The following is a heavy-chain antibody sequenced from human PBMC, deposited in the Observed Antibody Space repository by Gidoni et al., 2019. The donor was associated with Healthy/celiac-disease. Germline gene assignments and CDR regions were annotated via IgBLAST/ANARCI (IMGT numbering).Heavy chain of an antibody. D-gene: IGHD5-12*01. CDR1: GFTVSSYA. CDR2: ISGSGGST. Sequence: EVLLLESGGGWVQPRGFLRPSRAPSGFTVSSYAMSWVRQAPGKGLEGVSAISGSGGSTYYADSVEGRFTISGDSSKNTLYLQMNSLRAEDTAVYYCAKDVGLGMATIFFDYWGQRTLVTVSS. CDR3: AKDVGLGMATIFFDY. V-gene: IGHV3-23*01. J-gene: IGHJ4*02.